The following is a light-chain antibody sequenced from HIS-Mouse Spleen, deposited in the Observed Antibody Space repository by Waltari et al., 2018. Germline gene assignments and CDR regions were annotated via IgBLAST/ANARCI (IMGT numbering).Light chain of an antibody. V-gene: IGLV2-23*03. J-gene: IGLJ2*01. CDR1: SSDVGSYNL. Sequence: QSALTQPASVSGSPGQSITISCTGTSSDVGSYNLVSWYQQHPGKAPKLMIYEGSKRPSGVSNRFSGSKSGNMASLTISGPQAEDEADYYCCSYAGSSTFVVVFGGGTKLTVL. CDR3: CSYAGSSTFVVV. CDR2: EGS.